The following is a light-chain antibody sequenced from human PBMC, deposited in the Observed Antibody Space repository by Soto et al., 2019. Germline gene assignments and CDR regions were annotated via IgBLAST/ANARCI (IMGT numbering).Light chain of an antibody. J-gene: IGKJ4*01. CDR1: QSVSSNY. Sequence: EIVLTQSPGTLSLSPGERATLSCRASQSVSSNYLAWYQQKPGQAPRLLIYGASSRATGIPDRFSGSGSGTDFTLTISRLEPEDFAVYYCQQYGSSPLTFGGGTKGISN. CDR2: GAS. CDR3: QQYGSSPLT. V-gene: IGKV3-20*01.